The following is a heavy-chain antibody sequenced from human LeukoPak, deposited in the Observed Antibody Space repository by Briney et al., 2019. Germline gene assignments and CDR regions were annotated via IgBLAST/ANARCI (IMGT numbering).Heavy chain of an antibody. Sequence: GESLTISCKGSGYSFTNYWISWVCDMPGKGLEWMGRIDPSDSHTKYSPSFEGHVTISVDKSISTAFLQWNSLKASDSAMYYCATGASKVTTDFANYWGQGTQVAVSS. CDR1: GYSFTNYW. D-gene: IGHD4-17*01. J-gene: IGHJ4*02. CDR2: IDPSDSHT. CDR3: ATGASKVTTDFANY. V-gene: IGHV5-10-1*01.